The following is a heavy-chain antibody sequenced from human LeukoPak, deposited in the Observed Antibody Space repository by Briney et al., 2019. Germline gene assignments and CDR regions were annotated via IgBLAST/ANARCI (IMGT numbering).Heavy chain of an antibody. V-gene: IGHV3-23*01. Sequence: GGSLRLSCAASGFTFSDYYMSWIRQAPGKGLEWVSAISGSGGSTYYADSVKGRFTISRDNSKNTLYLQMNSLRAEDTAVYYCAKAPTPYGEVVDYWGQGTLVTVSS. CDR1: GFTFSDYY. CDR3: AKAPTPYGEVVDY. D-gene: IGHD4-17*01. CDR2: ISGSGGST. J-gene: IGHJ4*02.